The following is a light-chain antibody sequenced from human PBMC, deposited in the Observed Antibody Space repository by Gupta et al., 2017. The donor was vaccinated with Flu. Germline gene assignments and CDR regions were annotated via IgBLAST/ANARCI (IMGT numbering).Light chain of an antibody. CDR3: SSYAGSDTHV. Sequence: SVTISCTGTSSDVGGFNYVSWYQQHPGKAPKLMIYEVTKRPSGVPDRFSGSKSGNTASLTVSGLQAEDEADYYCSSYAGSDTHVFGAGTKFTVL. CDR2: EVT. J-gene: IGLJ1*01. V-gene: IGLV2-8*01. CDR1: SSDVGGFNY.